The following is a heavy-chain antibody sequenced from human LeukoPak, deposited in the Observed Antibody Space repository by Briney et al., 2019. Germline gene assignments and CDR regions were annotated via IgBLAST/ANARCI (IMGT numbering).Heavy chain of an antibody. V-gene: IGHV4-34*01. Sequence: PPETLSLTCAVYGGSFSGYYWSWIRQPPGKGLEWIGEINHSGSTNYNPSLKSRVTISVDTSKNQFSLKLSSVTAADTAVYYCARGLPGYYDFWSGYQNYYYYYMDVWGKGTTVTVSS. CDR2: INHSGST. CDR1: GGSFSGYY. J-gene: IGHJ6*03. CDR3: ARGLPGYYDFWSGYQNYYYYYMDV. D-gene: IGHD3-3*01.